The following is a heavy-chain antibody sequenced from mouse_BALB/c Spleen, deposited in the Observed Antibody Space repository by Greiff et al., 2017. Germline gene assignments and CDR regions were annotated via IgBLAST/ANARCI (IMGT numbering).Heavy chain of an antibody. J-gene: IGHJ4*01. CDR1: GYTFTSYY. Sequence: QVQLQQSGPELVKPGASVRISCKASGYTFTSYYILWVKQSPGQGLEWSGWIYPGNVNTKYNEKFKGKATLTADKSSSTAYMQLSSLTSEDSAVYFCARGDYGRYAMDYGGQGTSVTVSS. CDR3: ARGDYGRYAMDY. V-gene: IGHV1S56*01. CDR2: IYPGNVNT. D-gene: IGHD1-2*01.